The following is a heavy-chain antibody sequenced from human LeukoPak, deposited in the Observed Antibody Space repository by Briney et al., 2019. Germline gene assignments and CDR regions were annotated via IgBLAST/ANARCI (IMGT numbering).Heavy chain of an antibody. D-gene: IGHD2-2*01. Sequence: GGSLRLSCAASGFTFSSYAMHWVRQAPGKGLEWVAVISYDGSNKYYADSVKGRFTISRDNSKNTLYLQMNSLRAEDTAVYYCAGTAALDHWGQGTLVTVSS. CDR2: ISYDGSNK. CDR1: GFTFSSYA. CDR3: AGTAALDH. V-gene: IGHV3-30*04. J-gene: IGHJ4*02.